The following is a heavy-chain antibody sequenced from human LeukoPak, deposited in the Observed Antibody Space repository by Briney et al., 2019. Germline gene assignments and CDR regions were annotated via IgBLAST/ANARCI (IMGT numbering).Heavy chain of an antibody. V-gene: IGHV3-30*07. J-gene: IGHJ6*02. CDR3: ATEYRHYYGMDV. CDR2: ISYDGTNK. CDR1: GFTFISYS. Sequence: GRSLRLSCAASGFTFISYSMHWVRQAPGKGLEWVALISYDGTNKYYADSVKGRFTVSRDNSKNSLYLQMNSLRAEDTAVYYCATEYRHYYGMDVWGQGTTVAVSS. D-gene: IGHD2/OR15-2a*01.